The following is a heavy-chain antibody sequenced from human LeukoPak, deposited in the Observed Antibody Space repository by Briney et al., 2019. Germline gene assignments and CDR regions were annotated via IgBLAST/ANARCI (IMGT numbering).Heavy chain of an antibody. V-gene: IGHV3-30*04. CDR2: ISYDGSNK. J-gene: IGHJ4*02. Sequence: GGSLRLSCAASGFTFSSYAMHWVRQAPGKGLEWVAVISYDGSNKYYADSVKGRFTISRDNSKNTLYLQMNSLRAEDTAVYYCAREGAVAGYFDYWGQGTLVTVSS. D-gene: IGHD6-19*01. CDR3: AREGAVAGYFDY. CDR1: GFTFSSYA.